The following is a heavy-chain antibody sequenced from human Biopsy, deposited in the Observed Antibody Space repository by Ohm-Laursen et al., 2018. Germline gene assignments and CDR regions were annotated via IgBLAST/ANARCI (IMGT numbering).Heavy chain of an antibody. J-gene: IGHJ3*01. CDR1: GGYISSDY. CDR2: ISDRGTT. CDR3: ARLYRLDDYWNDDPPDAFDV. Sequence: SQTLSLTCTVSGGYISSDYWSWIRQSPRQGLEWIGHISDRGTTNYNPSLRGRVTISVGTSKKQFSLKLSSVTAADTAVFFCARLYRLDDYWNDDPPDAFDVWGQGTMVTVSS. D-gene: IGHD3-3*01. V-gene: IGHV4-59*01.